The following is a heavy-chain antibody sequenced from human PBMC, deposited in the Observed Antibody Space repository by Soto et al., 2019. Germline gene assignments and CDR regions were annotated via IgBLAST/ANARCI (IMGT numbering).Heavy chain of an antibody. D-gene: IGHD4-17*01. J-gene: IGHJ4*02. Sequence: QVQLVQSGAEVKKPGASVKVSCKASGYTFTDYYIHWVRQAPGQGLEWMGWINPNSGGTNYAQKFQGRVTMTRDTSISTAYMELSRLISDDTAVYYCARSLTTLTTLLDYWGQGTLVTVSS. CDR1: GYTFTDYY. CDR3: ARSLTTLTTLLDY. V-gene: IGHV1-2*02. CDR2: INPNSGGT.